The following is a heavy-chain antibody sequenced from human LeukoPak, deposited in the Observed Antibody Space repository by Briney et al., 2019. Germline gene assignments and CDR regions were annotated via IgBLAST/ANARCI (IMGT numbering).Heavy chain of an antibody. CDR2: INSDGSST. J-gene: IGHJ4*02. CDR1: GFTFSSYW. D-gene: IGHD3-22*01. V-gene: IGHV3-74*01. CDR3: AKSNYFDSGGYYFFDY. Sequence: GGSLRLSCAASGFTFSSYWMQWVRQAPGKGLVWVSRINSDGSSTGYADSVEGRFTISRDNAKNTLYLQMNSLRAEDTAVYYCAKSNYFDSGGYYFFDYWGQGTLVTVSS.